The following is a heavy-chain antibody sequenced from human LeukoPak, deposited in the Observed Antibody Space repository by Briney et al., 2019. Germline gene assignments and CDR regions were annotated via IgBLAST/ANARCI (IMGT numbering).Heavy chain of an antibody. CDR1: GYTFTSYY. CDR2: INPSDGSA. Sequence: ASVKDSCKASGYTFTSYYIHWVRQVPGQGLEWMGIINPSDGSASYAQRFQGRVTMTRDMSPNTVYLELSSLRSEDTAVYYCARAPIVPTHKTPNFDYWGQGTLVTVSS. D-gene: IGHD5-12*01. CDR3: ARAPIVPTHKTPNFDY. J-gene: IGHJ4*02. V-gene: IGHV1-46*01.